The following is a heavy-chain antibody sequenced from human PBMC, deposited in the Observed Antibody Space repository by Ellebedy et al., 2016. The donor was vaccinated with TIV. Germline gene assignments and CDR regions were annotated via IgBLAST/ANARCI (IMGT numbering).Heavy chain of an antibody. V-gene: IGHV1-18*01. J-gene: IGHJ4*02. CDR1: GYTFTSYG. CDR2: ISAYNGNT. Sequence: ASVKVSCXASGYTFTSYGISWVRQAPGQGLEWMGWISAYNGNTNYAQKLQGRVTMTTDTSTSTAYMELRSLRSDDTAVYYCARVMGLGFINSGSSDYWGQGTLVTVSS. CDR3: ARVMGLGFINSGSSDY. D-gene: IGHD1-26*01.